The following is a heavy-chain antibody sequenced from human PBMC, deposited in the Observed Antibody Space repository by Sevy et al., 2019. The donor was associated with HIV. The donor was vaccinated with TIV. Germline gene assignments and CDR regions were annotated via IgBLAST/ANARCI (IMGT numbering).Heavy chain of an antibody. D-gene: IGHD4-17*01. CDR1: GFTFSSYA. J-gene: IGHJ4*02. CDR2: ISGSGGST. V-gene: IGHV3-23*01. Sequence: GGSLRLSCAASGFTFSSYAMSWVRQAPGKGLEWVSAISGSGGSTYYADSVKGRFTISRDNSKNTLYLQMNSLRAEDTAVYYCAKASALRLHDYGDYLTGFDYWGQGTLVTVSS. CDR3: AKASALRLHDYGDYLTGFDY.